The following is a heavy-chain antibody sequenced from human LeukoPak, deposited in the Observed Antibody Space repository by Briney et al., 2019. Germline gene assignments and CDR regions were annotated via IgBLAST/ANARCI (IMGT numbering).Heavy chain of an antibody. CDR2: IYTTGNT. CDR3: TRGGTDALSY. D-gene: IGHD3-16*01. Sequence: PSETLSLTCTVSGGSISSYYWSWIRQPAGKGLECIGPIYTTGNTNYNPSLKSRVTMSVDTSKNQFSLKLRSVTAADTAVYYCTRGGTDALSYWGQGTLVTVSS. V-gene: IGHV4-4*07. CDR1: GGSISSYY. J-gene: IGHJ4*02.